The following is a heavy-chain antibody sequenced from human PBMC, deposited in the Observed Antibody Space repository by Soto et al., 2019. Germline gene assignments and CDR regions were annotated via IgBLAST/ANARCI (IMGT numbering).Heavy chain of an antibody. Sequence: PGESLKTSCKGSGYSFTSYWIGWVREMPGQGLEWMGIIYPGDSDTRYSPSFQGQVTISADKSISTAYLQWSSLKGSDTAMYYCAREYCSGGSCSDAFDIWGQGTMVTVSS. CDR3: AREYCSGGSCSDAFDI. J-gene: IGHJ3*02. CDR1: GYSFTSYW. D-gene: IGHD2-15*01. CDR2: IYPGDSDT. V-gene: IGHV5-51*01.